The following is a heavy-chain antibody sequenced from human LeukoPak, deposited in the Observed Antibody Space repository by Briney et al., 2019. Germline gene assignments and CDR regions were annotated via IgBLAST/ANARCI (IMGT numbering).Heavy chain of an antibody. J-gene: IGHJ4*02. Sequence: GGSLRLSCVASGLTFSAAWMTWVRQAPGKGLECVGRIKSRTDGRTTDYATPVKGRFAISRDDSKNTLYLQMNSLKIEDTGVYYCTTVGSSWGFDYWGQGTLVTVSS. D-gene: IGHD6-13*01. CDR2: IKSRTDGRTT. CDR1: GLTFSAAW. CDR3: TTVGSSWGFDY. V-gene: IGHV3-15*01.